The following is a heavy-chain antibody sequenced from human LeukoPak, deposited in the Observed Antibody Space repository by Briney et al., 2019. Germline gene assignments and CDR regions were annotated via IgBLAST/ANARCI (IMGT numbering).Heavy chain of an antibody. J-gene: IGHJ4*02. Sequence: SETLSLTCTVSGGSISSYYWSWIRQPPGKGLEWIGYIYYSGSTNYNPSLKSRVTISVDTSKNQFSLKLSSVTAADTAVYYCARGVLWFGELLHSYFDYWGQGTLVTVSS. CDR3: ARGVLWFGELLHSYFDY. D-gene: IGHD3-10*01. CDR2: IYYSGST. V-gene: IGHV4-59*01. CDR1: GGSISSYY.